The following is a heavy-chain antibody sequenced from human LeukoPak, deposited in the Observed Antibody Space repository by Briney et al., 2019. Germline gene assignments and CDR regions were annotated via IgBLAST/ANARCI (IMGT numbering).Heavy chain of an antibody. CDR2: INNSGST. Sequence: AETLSLTCAASGGSFRNDYWSWIRQPPGKGLEWIAYINNSGSTNYNPSRESRVTISVDTTKNLFSLKFTSVTAADTGVYYRARLRPGDRRFDPWGQGTLVTVSS. CDR3: ARLRPGDRRFDP. J-gene: IGHJ5*02. CDR1: GGSFRNDY. D-gene: IGHD3-16*01. V-gene: IGHV4-4*09.